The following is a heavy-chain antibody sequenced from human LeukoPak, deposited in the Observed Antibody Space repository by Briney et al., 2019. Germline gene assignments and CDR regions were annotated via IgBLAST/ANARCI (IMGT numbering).Heavy chain of an antibody. CDR3: ARDSSRWVRAPLGY. Sequence: GRSLRLSCAASGFTFSSYGMHWVRQAPGKGLEWVAVIWYDGSNKYYADSVKGRFTISRDNSKNTLYLQMNSLRAEDTAVYYCARDSSRWVRAPLGYWGQGTLVTVSS. V-gene: IGHV3-33*01. D-gene: IGHD6-13*01. CDR2: IWYDGSNK. CDR1: GFTFSSYG. J-gene: IGHJ4*02.